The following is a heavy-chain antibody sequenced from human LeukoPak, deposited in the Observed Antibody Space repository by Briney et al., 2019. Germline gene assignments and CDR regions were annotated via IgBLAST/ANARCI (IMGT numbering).Heavy chain of an antibody. CDR3: ASQTQAFDF. J-gene: IGHJ4*02. Sequence: SETLSLTCTVSGDSISSGNYWGWIRQPPGKGREWIGRIYYSGSTYYNPSLKSRVTISVDTSKNQFSLKLSSVTAADTAVYYCASQTQAFDFWGPGTLVTVSS. V-gene: IGHV4-38-2*02. CDR2: IYYSGST. CDR1: GDSISSGNY.